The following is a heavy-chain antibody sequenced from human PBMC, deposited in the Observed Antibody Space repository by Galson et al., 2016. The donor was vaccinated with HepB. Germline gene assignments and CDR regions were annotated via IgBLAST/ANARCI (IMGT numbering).Heavy chain of an antibody. V-gene: IGHV4-39*01. CDR1: GGSISSSSYY. D-gene: IGHD3-22*01. CDR3: ARTCYYDSSGYYWGYDWYFDL. J-gene: IGHJ2*01. CDR2: IHYFGST. Sequence: SESLSLTCTVSGGSISSSSYYWGWIRQPPGKGLEWIGSIHYFGSTHYNPSLKSRVTISVDPSKNQFSLRVSSVTAADTAIYYCARTCYYDSSGYYWGYDWYFDLWGRGTLVTVSS.